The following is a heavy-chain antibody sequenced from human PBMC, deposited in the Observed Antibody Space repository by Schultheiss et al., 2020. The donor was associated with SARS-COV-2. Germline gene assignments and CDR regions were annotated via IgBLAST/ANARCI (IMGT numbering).Heavy chain of an antibody. D-gene: IGHD6-6*01. V-gene: IGHV3-23*01. Sequence: GGSLRLSCAASGFTFSSYEMNWVRQAPGKGLEWVSAISGSGGSTYYADSVKGRFTISRDNSKNTLYLQMNSLRAEDTAVYYCARDLGAARAELDYWGQGTLVTVSS. CDR2: ISGSGGST. J-gene: IGHJ4*02. CDR1: GFTFSSYE. CDR3: ARDLGAARAELDY.